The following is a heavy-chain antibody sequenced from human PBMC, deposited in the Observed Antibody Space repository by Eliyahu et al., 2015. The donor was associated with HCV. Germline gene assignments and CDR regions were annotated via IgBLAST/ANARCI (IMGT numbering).Heavy chain of an antibody. CDR2: IKQDGSEK. CDR3: ARDHDYGDYEPGLFDY. D-gene: IGHD4-17*01. J-gene: IGHJ4*02. Sequence: EVQLVESGGGLVQPGGSLRLSCAASGFTFXSYWMSWVRQAPGKGLEWVANIKQDGSEKYYVDSVKGRFTISRDNAKNSLYLQMNSLRAEDTAVYYCARDHDYGDYEPGLFDYWGQGTLVTVSS. V-gene: IGHV3-7*03. CDR1: GFTFXSYW.